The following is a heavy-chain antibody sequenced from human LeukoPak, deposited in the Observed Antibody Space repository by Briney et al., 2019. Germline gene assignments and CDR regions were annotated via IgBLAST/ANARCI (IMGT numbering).Heavy chain of an antibody. D-gene: IGHD6-6*01. CDR1: GFSFSGHW. CDR3: ARGPNSNWSGLDF. Sequence: GGSLRLSCTASGFSFSGHWMHWARQLPGKGLVWVSRISPTGSTTSYADSVKGRFTVSRDNAKNTLYLQVNNLRAEDTAVYYCARGPNSNWSGLDFWGQGALLTVSS. CDR2: ISPTGSTT. V-gene: IGHV3-74*01. J-gene: IGHJ4*02.